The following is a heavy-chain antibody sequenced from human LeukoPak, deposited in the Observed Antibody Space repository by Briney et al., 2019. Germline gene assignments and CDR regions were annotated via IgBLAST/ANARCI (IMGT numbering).Heavy chain of an antibody. CDR2: IYHNGTT. D-gene: IGHD1-1*01. CDR1: GGSVSSGGYY. Sequence: SETLSLTCSVSGGSVSSGGYYWSWIRQHPGKGLEWIAYIYHNGTTFYNPSLKSRVSMSVDTSKNQFSLNLSSVTAADTAVYYCARDQGTLVKPDVWGRGTTVTVSS. J-gene: IGHJ6*04. V-gene: IGHV4-31*03. CDR3: ARDQGTLVKPDV.